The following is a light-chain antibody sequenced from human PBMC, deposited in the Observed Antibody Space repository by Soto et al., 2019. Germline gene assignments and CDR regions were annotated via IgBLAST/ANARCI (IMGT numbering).Light chain of an antibody. CDR3: SSYAGSSNV. J-gene: IGLJ1*01. CDR1: SSDVGSYNR. CDR2: EVS. V-gene: IGLV2-18*02. Sequence: QSALTQPPSVSGSPGQSVTISCTGTSSDVGSYNRVSWYQQPPGTAPKLMIYEVSNRPSGVPDRFSGSKSGNTASLTISGLQAEDEADDYCSSYAGSSNVFGTGTKLTVL.